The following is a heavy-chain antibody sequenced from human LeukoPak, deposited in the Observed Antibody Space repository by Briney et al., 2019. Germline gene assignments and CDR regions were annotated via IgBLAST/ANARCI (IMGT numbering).Heavy chain of an antibody. CDR1: GFSFSASA. Sequence: GGSLRLSCAASGFSFSASAFHWVRQAPGKGLEWVAFIWLDGNNEYADSVRGRFTISRGNSKNTLYLQINSLRPDDTAVYYCARDGGRWDLDFWGQGTLVTVSS. CDR3: ARDGGRWDLDF. CDR2: IWLDGNNE. D-gene: IGHD2-15*01. V-gene: IGHV3-30*02. J-gene: IGHJ4*02.